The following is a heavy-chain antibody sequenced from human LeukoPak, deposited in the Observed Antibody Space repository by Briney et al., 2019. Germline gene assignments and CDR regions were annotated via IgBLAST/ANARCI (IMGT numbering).Heavy chain of an antibody. CDR3: ARGLGYSSSWYNGDAFDI. CDR1: GGTFSSYA. D-gene: IGHD6-13*01. Sequence: GASVKVSCKASGGTFSSYAISWVRQATGQGLEWMGWMNPNSGNTGYAQKFQGRVTITRNTSISTAYMELSSLRSEDTAVYYCARGLGYSSSWYNGDAFDIWGQGTMVTVSS. CDR2: MNPNSGNT. V-gene: IGHV1-8*03. J-gene: IGHJ3*02.